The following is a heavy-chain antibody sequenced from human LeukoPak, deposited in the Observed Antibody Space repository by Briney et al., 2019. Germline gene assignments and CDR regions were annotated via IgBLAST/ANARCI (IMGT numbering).Heavy chain of an antibody. D-gene: IGHD2-2*01. J-gene: IGHJ4*02. CDR2: IWYDGSNK. V-gene: IGHV3-33*01. Sequence: GRCRRLARAAARFTFGSDGMHWVRQAPGKGLEWVAVIWYDGSNKYYADSGKGRFSISRDNSKNTLYLQMNSLSAQDTAVYYCARDLLRYCSSTSCLIDYWGKGTLVTVSS. CDR3: ARDLLRYCSSTSCLIDY. CDR1: RFTFGSDG.